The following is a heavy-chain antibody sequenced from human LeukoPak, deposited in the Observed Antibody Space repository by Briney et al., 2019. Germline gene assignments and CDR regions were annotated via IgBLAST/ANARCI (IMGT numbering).Heavy chain of an antibody. CDR3: ARAGTTAYGMDV. V-gene: IGHV3-48*01. CDR1: GFTFSSYS. J-gene: IGHJ6*02. D-gene: IGHD1-7*01. CDR2: ISSSSGTI. Sequence: GGSLRLSCAASGFTFSSYSMNWVRQAPGKGLKWVSYISSSSGTIYYADSVKGRFTISRDNAKHSLYLQMNSLRAEDTAVYYCARAGTTAYGMDVWGQGTTVTVSS.